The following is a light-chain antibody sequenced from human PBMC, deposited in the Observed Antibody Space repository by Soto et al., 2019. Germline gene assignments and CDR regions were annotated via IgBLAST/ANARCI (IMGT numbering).Light chain of an antibody. V-gene: IGKV3-11*01. CDR2: AAS. J-gene: IGKJ4*01. Sequence: EIVLTQSPATLSLSPGERATLSCRASQSVSSYLAWYQQKPGQAPRLLIYAASNRATGIPARFSGSGSGTDVTLTITSLQPEDFAVYYYQQRSNWPSTFGGGNKVEIK. CDR3: QQRSNWPST. CDR1: QSVSSY.